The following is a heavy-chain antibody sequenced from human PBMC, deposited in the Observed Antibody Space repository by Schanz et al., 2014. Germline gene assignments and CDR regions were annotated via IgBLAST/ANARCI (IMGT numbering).Heavy chain of an antibody. CDR2: ITYNGGTI. V-gene: IGHV3-48*01. CDR3: ARDRRNADLDY. J-gene: IGHJ4*02. Sequence: ERLVESGGGVVQPGRSLRLSCAASGFIFSSHSFNWVRQAPGKGLEWISYITYNGGTIYYADSVKGRFTISRDNAKNSLYLEMNSLRAEDTALYYCARDRRNADLDYWGQGTLVTVSS. CDR1: GFIFSSHS. D-gene: IGHD1-1*01.